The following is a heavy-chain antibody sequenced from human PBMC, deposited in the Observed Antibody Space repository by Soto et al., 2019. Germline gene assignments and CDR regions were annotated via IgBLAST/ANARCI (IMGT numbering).Heavy chain of an antibody. D-gene: IGHD2-21*02. V-gene: IGHV1-69*02. CDR1: GGSFSSYT. CDR3: ARRRYCGADCYKNYYFGMDV. J-gene: IGHJ6*02. CDR2: IIPVLTIT. Sequence: QAQLVQSGAEVKEPGSSVRLSCSTSGGSFSSYTLNWVRQAPGQGLEWLGRIIPVLTITDYAQKFRGRLTITAGKSSNTAYMELTSLRSDDTAVYYCARRRYCGADCYKNYYFGMDVWGQGTTVTVSS.